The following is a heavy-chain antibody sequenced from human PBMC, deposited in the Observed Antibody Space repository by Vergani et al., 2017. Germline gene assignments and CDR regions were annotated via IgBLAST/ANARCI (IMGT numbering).Heavy chain of an antibody. CDR2: IRYDGSNK. Sequence: QVQLVESGGGVVQPGGSLRLSCAASGFTFSSYGMHWVRQAPGKGLGWVAFIRYDGSNKYYADSVKGRFTISRDNSKNTLYLQMNSLRAEDTAVYYCAKDGAPYYGSGSYLDYWGQGTLVTVSS. D-gene: IGHD3-10*01. CDR3: AKDGAPYYGSGSYLDY. CDR1: GFTFSSYG. V-gene: IGHV3-30*02. J-gene: IGHJ4*02.